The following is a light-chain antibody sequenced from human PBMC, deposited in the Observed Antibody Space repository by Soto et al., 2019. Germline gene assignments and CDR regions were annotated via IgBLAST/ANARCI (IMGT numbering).Light chain of an antibody. J-gene: IGLJ1*01. V-gene: IGLV1-40*01. CDR3: QSYDSSLSGSYV. Sequence: QSVLTQPPSVSGAPGQRVTISCTGSSSNIGAGYDVHWYQRLPGTAPKVLIYSNNNRPSGVPDRFSGSKSGTSASLAITGLQAEDEADSYCQSYDSSLSGSYVFGTGTKVTVL. CDR1: SSNIGAGYD. CDR2: SNN.